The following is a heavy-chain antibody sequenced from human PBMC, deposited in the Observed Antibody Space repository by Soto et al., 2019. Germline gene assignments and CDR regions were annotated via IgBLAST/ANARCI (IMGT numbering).Heavy chain of an antibody. CDR2: ISSDGSDK. D-gene: IGHD2-15*01. CDR3: VKGSEVARQELDY. Sequence: SLRHSCAASGGSCINCGMHWVRQAPGKGLEWVAAISSDGSDKYYSESVKGRFTISRDNSKNTLFLQMNSLRVEDTAVYYCVKGSEVARQELDYWGQGTLVTVSS. CDR1: GGSCINCG. J-gene: IGHJ4*02. V-gene: IGHV3-30*18.